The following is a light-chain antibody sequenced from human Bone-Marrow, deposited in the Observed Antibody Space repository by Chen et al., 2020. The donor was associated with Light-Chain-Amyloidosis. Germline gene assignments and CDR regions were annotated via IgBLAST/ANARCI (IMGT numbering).Light chain of an antibody. CDR1: NIGNKN. Sequence: SYVLTQPPSVSVAPGQPATFTCGGNNIGNKNVHWYQQKPGQAPILVVFDDRDRPSGIPERFSGSNSGNTATLTINRVEAGDEADYYCQVWDTTRGVFGGGTKLTVL. V-gene: IGLV3-21*02. J-gene: IGLJ3*02. CDR2: DDR. CDR3: QVWDTTRGV.